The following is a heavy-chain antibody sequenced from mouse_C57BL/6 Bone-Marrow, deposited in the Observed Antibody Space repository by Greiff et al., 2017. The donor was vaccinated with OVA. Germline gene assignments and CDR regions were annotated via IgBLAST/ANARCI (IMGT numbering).Heavy chain of an antibody. Sequence: DVHLVESGGGLVKPGGSLKLSCAASGFTFSDYGMHWVRQAPEKGLEWVAYISSGSSTIYYADTVKGRFTISRDNAKNTLFLQMTSLRSEDTAMYYCARTYDYELYFDYWGQGTTLTVSS. CDR3: ARTYDYELYFDY. J-gene: IGHJ2*01. D-gene: IGHD2-4*01. V-gene: IGHV5-17*01. CDR1: GFTFSDYG. CDR2: ISSGSSTI.